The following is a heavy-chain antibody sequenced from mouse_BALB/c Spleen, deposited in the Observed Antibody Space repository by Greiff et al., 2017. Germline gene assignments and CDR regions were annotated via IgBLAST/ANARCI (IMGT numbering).Heavy chain of an antibody. CDR3: TRDPQELRYAMDY. CDR1: GFTFSSYT. D-gene: IGHD1-1*01. V-gene: IGHV5-6-4*01. J-gene: IGHJ4*01. CDR2: ISSGGSYT. Sequence: EVMLVESGGGLVKPGGSLKLSCAASGFTFSSYTMSWVRQTPEKRLEWVATISSGGSYTYYPDSVKGRFTISRDNAKNTLYLQMSSLKSEDTAMYYCTRDPQELRYAMDYWGQGTSVTVSS.